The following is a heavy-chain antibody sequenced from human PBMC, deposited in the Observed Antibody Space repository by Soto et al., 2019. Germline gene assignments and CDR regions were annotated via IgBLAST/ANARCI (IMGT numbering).Heavy chain of an antibody. J-gene: IGHJ4*02. D-gene: IGHD6-19*01. CDR3: ARVLGWEALDY. CDR2: IYSGGST. Sequence: EVQLVESGGGLVQPGGSLRLSCAASGFTVSSNYMSWVRQAPGKGLEWVSVIYSGGSTYYADSVKGRVTISRHNSKNTLYLQMNSLRAEDTAVYYCARVLGWEALDYWGQGTLVTVSS. V-gene: IGHV3-53*04. CDR1: GFTVSSNY.